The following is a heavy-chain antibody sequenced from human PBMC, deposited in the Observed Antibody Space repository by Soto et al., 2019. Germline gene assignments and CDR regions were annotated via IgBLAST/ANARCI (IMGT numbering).Heavy chain of an antibody. V-gene: IGHV3-74*01. D-gene: IGHD1-7*01. J-gene: IGHJ5*02. Sequence: EVQVVESGGGLVQPGGSLRLSCAASGFTFSRYWMHWVRQVPGKGLVWVSRINIEGTSATYADSVKGRFTISRDNARNTLFLQMNSLRAEDSAVYYCAAGLSPRISGTTLNPWGQGTLVIVSS. CDR1: GFTFSRYW. CDR2: INIEGTSA. CDR3: AAGLSPRISGTTLNP.